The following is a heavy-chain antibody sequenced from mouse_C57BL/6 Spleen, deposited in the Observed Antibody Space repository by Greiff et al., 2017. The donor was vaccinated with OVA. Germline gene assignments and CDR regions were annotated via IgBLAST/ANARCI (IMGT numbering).Heavy chain of an antibody. V-gene: IGHV5-17*01. CDR1: GFTFSDYG. CDR3: ARQDGYDGYAMDY. Sequence: EVMLVESGGGLVKPGGSLKLSCAASGFTFSDYGMHWVRQAPEKGLEWVAYISSGSSTIYYADTVKGRFTISRDNAKNTLFLQMTSLRSEDTAMYYCARQDGYDGYAMDYWGQGTSVTVSS. CDR2: ISSGSSTI. J-gene: IGHJ4*01. D-gene: IGHD2-2*01.